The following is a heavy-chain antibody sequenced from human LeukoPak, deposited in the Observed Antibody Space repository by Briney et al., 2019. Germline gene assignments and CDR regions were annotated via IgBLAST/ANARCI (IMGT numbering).Heavy chain of an antibody. CDR2: ILYDGSHK. Sequence: PGRSLRLSCAASGFTFSSYGMHWVRQAPGKGLEWVAVILYDGSHKYYADSVKGRFTISRDNSKNTLYLQMNSLRAEDTAVYYCAKDRGWLRHKYYFDYWGQGTLVTVSS. V-gene: IGHV3-30*18. D-gene: IGHD5-12*01. CDR3: AKDRGWLRHKYYFDY. CDR1: GFTFSSYG. J-gene: IGHJ4*02.